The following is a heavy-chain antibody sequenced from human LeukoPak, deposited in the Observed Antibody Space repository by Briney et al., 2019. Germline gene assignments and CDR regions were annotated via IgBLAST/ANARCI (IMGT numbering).Heavy chain of an antibody. CDR1: GYTFAGYA. J-gene: IGHJ4*02. CDR2: ISAGNGNT. V-gene: IGHV1-3*01. D-gene: IGHD1-26*01. Sequence: ASVKVSCKASGYTFAGYAIFWVRQAPGQRLEWMGWISAGNGNTRYSQKFRDRLTISRDTPASTVYMELSSLRSEDTAIYYCARDRGNYLLPYWGQGTLVTVSS. CDR3: ARDRGNYLLPY.